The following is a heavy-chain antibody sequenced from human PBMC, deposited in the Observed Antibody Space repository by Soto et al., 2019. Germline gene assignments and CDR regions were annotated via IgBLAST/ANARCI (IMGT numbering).Heavy chain of an antibody. CDR1: GYSFTSYA. J-gene: IGHJ6*02. CDR2: INAGNGNT. D-gene: IGHD2-2*01. Sequence: ASVKVSCKASGYSFTSYAIYWVRQAPGQRLEWMGWINAGNGNTKYSQKLQGRVAFTGDTSASTAHMELSSLRSEDTAVYFCARGVENIVVVLDVFGYYGMDVWGQGTTVTVSS. CDR3: ARGVENIVVVLDVFGYYGMDV. V-gene: IGHV1-3*01.